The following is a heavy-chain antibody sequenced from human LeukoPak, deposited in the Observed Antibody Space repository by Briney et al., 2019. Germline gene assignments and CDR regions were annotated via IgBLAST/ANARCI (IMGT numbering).Heavy chain of an antibody. J-gene: IGHJ4*02. CDR3: ARVVVVPAANTIDY. CDR2: IYYSVST. D-gene: IGHD2-2*01. Sequence: VKPSETLSLTCTVSGGSISSSSYYWGWIRQPPGKGLEWIGSIYYSVSTYYNPSLKSRVTISVDTSKNQFSLKLSSVTAADTAVYYCARVVVVPAANTIDYWGQGTLVTVSS. CDR1: GGSISSSSYY. V-gene: IGHV4-39*07.